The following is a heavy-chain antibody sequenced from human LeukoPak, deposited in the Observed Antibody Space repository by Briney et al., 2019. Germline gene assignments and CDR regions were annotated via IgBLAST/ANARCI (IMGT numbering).Heavy chain of an antibody. V-gene: IGHV3-30-3*01. Sequence: GGSLRLSCAASGFTFSSYAMHWVRQAPGKGLEWVAVISYDGSNKYYADSVKGRFTISRDNSKNTLYLQMNSLRVEDTATYYCARHSTGASWGQGTLVTVSS. J-gene: IGHJ4*02. CDR2: ISYDGSNK. CDR1: GFTFSSYA. D-gene: IGHD2-15*01. CDR3: ARHSTGAS.